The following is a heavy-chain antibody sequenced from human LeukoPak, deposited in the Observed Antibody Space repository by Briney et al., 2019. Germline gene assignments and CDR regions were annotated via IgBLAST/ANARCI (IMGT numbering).Heavy chain of an antibody. CDR3: ARALIYCSGGSCFSDY. J-gene: IGHJ4*02. Sequence: GASVKVSCKASGYTFTGYYMHWVRRAPGQGLEWMGWINPNSGGTNYAQKFQGRVTMTRDTSISTAYMELSRLRSDDTAVYYCARALIYCSGGSCFSDYWGQGTLVTVSS. D-gene: IGHD2-15*01. CDR2: INPNSGGT. CDR1: GYTFTGYY. V-gene: IGHV1-2*02.